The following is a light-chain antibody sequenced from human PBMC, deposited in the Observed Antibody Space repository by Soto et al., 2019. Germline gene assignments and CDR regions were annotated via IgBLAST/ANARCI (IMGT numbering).Light chain of an antibody. Sequence: DLQMTQSPSTLSSSLGDSVTITCRASQSISSWLAWYQQKPGKAPKLLIYKASSLESGVPSRFSGSGSGTEFTLTIRSLQPDDFATYYCQQYNSYWTCGQGTKVDIK. V-gene: IGKV1-5*03. CDR2: KAS. CDR3: QQYNSYWT. CDR1: QSISSW. J-gene: IGKJ1*01.